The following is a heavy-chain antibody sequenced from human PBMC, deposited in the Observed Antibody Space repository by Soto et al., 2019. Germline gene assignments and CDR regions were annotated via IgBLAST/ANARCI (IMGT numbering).Heavy chain of an antibody. V-gene: IGHV4-59*12. CDR1: GGSISSYY. D-gene: IGHD2-21*01. CDR3: AASCVGCGGFNYYGMDV. J-gene: IGHJ6*02. CDR2: MYNTGST. Sequence: PSETLSLTCTVSGGSISSYYWIWIRQPPGKGLEWIGYMYNTGSTIYNPSLKSRVTISVDTSKNQFSLKLSSVTAADTAVYYCAASCVGCGGFNYYGMDVWGQGTTVTVSS.